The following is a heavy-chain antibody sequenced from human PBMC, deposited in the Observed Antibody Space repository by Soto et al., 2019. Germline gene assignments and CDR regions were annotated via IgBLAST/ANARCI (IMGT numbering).Heavy chain of an antibody. V-gene: IGHV3-11*01. CDR2: ISSSGSTI. CDR3: ARAGYCSSTSCYSRYFWFDP. D-gene: IGHD2-2*02. Sequence: QVQLVESGGGLVQPGGSLRLSCAASGFTFSDYYMSWIRQAPGKGLEWVSYISSSGSTIYYADSVKGRFTISRDNAKNSLYLQMNSLRAEDTAVYYCARAGYCSSTSCYSRYFWFDPWGQGTLVTVSS. CDR1: GFTFSDYY. J-gene: IGHJ5*02.